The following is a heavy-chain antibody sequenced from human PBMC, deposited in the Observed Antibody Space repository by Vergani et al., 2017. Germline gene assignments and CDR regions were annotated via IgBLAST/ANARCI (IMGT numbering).Heavy chain of an antibody. J-gene: IGHJ3*02. D-gene: IGHD2-2*01. CDR3: AREVTCSSTSCYSGAFNI. Sequence: QVQLQESGPGLVKPSETLSLTCTVSCGSISSYYWSWIRQPPGKGLEWIGYIYYSGSTNYNPSLKSRVTISVDTSKNQFSLKLSSVTAADTAVYYCAREVTCSSTSCYSGAFNIWGQGTMVTVSS. CDR1: CGSISSYY. V-gene: IGHV4-59*13. CDR2: IYYSGST.